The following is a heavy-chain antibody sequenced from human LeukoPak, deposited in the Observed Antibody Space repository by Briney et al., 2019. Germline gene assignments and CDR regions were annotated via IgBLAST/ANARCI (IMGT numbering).Heavy chain of an antibody. J-gene: IGHJ4*02. CDR3: ARDFRGIAVAGDY. D-gene: IGHD6-19*01. V-gene: IGHV4-4*07. CDR1: GGSISSYY. Sequence: SETLSLTCTVSGGSISSYYWNWLRQPAGKGLEWIGRIYSSESINYNPSLKSRVTMSVDTSKNQFSLRLSSVTAADTAVYYCARDFRGIAVAGDYWGQGTLVTVSS. CDR2: IYSSESI.